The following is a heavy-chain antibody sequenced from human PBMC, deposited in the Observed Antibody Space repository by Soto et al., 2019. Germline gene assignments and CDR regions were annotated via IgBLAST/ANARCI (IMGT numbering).Heavy chain of an antibody. Sequence: PGGSLRLSCAASGFTFSSYAMHWVRQAPGKGLEWVAVISYDGSNKYYADSVKGRFTISRDNSKNTLYLQMNSLRAEDTAVYYCARESRKVTAILGYYYGMDVWGQGTTVTVSS. CDR3: ARESRKVTAILGYYYGMDV. J-gene: IGHJ6*02. D-gene: IGHD2-21*02. CDR1: GFTFSSYA. CDR2: ISYDGSNK. V-gene: IGHV3-30-3*01.